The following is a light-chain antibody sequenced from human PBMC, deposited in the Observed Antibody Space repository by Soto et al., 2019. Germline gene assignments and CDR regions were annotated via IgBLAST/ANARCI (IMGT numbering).Light chain of an antibody. CDR1: QSLLDSDDGNTY. CDR3: QQYGSSPLMYT. Sequence: DIVMTQTPLSLPVTPGEPASISCRSSQSLLDSDDGNTYLDWYLQKPGQSPQLLIYTLSYRASGVPDRFSGSGSGTDFTLTISRLEPEDFAVYYCQQYGSSPLMYTFGHGTKLEIK. J-gene: IGKJ2*01. V-gene: IGKV2-40*01. CDR2: TLS.